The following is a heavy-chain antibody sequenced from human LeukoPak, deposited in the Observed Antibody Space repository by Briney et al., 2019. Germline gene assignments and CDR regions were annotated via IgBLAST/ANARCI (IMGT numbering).Heavy chain of an antibody. Sequence: GGSLRLSCTASGFSFSSAWMSWVRQAPGKGLEGVGRIISRTSGGATDYAAPVKGRFTISRDDSQNTLYLQMNSLKIEDTAVYYCTTYRYSYDVTGYSYFDYWGQGIPVTVSS. J-gene: IGHJ4*02. CDR2: IISRTSGGAT. CDR1: GFSFSSAW. V-gene: IGHV3-15*01. CDR3: TTYRYSYDVTGYSYFDY. D-gene: IGHD3-22*01.